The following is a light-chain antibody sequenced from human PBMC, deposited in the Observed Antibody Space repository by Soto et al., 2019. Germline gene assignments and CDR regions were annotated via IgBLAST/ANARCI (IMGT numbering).Light chain of an antibody. V-gene: IGLV1-47*02. CDR2: SNS. CDR1: TSNIGSNF. Sequence: QSVLTQPPSASGTPGQRVTISCSGSTSNIGSNFVYWYQQLPGTAPKLLIYSNSHRPSGVPDRFSGSKSGTSASLAISGLRSEDEADYYCAAWDDSLSGHVVFGGGTKLTVL. CDR3: AAWDDSLSGHVV. J-gene: IGLJ2*01.